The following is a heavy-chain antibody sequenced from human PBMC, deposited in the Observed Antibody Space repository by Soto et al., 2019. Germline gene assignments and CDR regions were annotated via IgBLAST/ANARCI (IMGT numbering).Heavy chain of an antibody. CDR3: AHRDSSSWYYYYGMDV. CDR1: GFSLSTSGVG. Sequence: QITLKESGPTLVKPTQTLTLTCTFSGFSLSTSGVGVGWIRQPPGKALEWLALIYWDDDKRYSPSLKSRLTITKDTAQHQVVLTTTTMDPVDTATYYCAHRDSSSWYYYYGMDVWGQGTPVTVSS. J-gene: IGHJ6*02. CDR2: IYWDDDK. V-gene: IGHV2-5*02. D-gene: IGHD6-13*01.